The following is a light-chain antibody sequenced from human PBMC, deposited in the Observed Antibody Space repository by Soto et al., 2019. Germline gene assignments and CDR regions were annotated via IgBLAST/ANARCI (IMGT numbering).Light chain of an antibody. V-gene: IGKV1-39*01. CDR1: QSISIY. Sequence: DIQMTQSTSSLFASVGDRVTITCRASQSISIYLNWYQQKPGEAPNVLIYAASSLQSGVPSRFSGSGSGTDFTLTISGPQPEDFATYYCQQSYNTPWTFGQGTRVEIK. J-gene: IGKJ1*01. CDR3: QQSYNTPWT. CDR2: AAS.